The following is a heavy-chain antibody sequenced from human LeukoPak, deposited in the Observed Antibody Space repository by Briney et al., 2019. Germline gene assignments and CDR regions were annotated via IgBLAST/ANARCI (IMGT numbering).Heavy chain of an antibody. D-gene: IGHD5-18*01. CDR2: IIPILGIA. J-gene: IGHJ5*02. CDR1: GGTFSSYA. Sequence: GASVKVSCKASGGTFSSYAISWVRQAPGQGLEWMGRIIPILGIANYAQKFQGRVTITADKSTSTAYMELSSLRSEDTAVYYCAREHSYGSNWFDPWGQGTLVTVSS. V-gene: IGHV1-69*04. CDR3: AREHSYGSNWFDP.